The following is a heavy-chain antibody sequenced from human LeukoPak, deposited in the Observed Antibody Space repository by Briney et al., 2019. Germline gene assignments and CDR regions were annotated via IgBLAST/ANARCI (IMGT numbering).Heavy chain of an antibody. CDR2: ISWNSGSI. Sequence: GGSLRLSCAASGFTFDDCAMHWVRQAPGKGLEWVSGISWNSGSIGYADSVKGRFTISRDNAKNSLYLQMNSLRAEDTALYYCAKGGGWLQSAYYFDYWGQGTLVTVS. J-gene: IGHJ4*02. CDR3: AKGGGWLQSAYYFDY. CDR1: GFTFDDCA. D-gene: IGHD5-24*01. V-gene: IGHV3-9*01.